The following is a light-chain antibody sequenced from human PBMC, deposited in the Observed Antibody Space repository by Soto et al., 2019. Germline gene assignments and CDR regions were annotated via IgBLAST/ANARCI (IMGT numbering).Light chain of an antibody. J-gene: IGKJ1*01. V-gene: IGKV2-28*01. CDR1: QSLLHSNGYNY. CDR2: LGS. CDR3: MQDLHTPWT. Sequence: DIVMTQSPLSLPVTPGEPASISCRSSQSLLHSNGYNYLDWYLQKPGQSPQLLIYLGSNRADGVPERLRGSGSGTDFTLKISRVEAEDVVVSYCMQDLHTPWTFGQGTKLEIK.